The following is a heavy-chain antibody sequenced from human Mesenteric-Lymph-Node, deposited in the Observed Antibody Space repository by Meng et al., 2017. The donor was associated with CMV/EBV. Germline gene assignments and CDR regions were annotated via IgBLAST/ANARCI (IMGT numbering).Heavy chain of an antibody. J-gene: IGHJ4*02. CDR2: INHSGST. D-gene: IGHD4-23*01. CDR3: ARHQRWLKSEGGFNY. Sequence: QVQREPWGAALLTPPETLSLPGAVYGGSLSGYYWSWIRQPPGKGLEWIGEINHSGSTNYNPSLKSRVTISVDTSKNQFSLKLSSVTAADTAVYYCARHQRWLKSEGGFNYWGQGTLVTVSS. CDR1: GGSLSGYY. V-gene: IGHV4-34*01.